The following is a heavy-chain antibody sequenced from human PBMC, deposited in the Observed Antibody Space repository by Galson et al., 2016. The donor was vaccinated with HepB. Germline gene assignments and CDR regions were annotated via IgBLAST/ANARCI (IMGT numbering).Heavy chain of an antibody. CDR1: GDSVSSYSVT. Sequence: CAISGDSVSSYSVTWNWIRQSPSRGLEWLGRTYYRSKWYNDYAVSVKSRMTINPDTSKNQFSLQLNSVTPEDTAVYFCARRGSKEKGYFDLWGRGTLVTVST. J-gene: IGHJ2*01. D-gene: IGHD6-13*01. CDR3: ARRGSKEKGYFDL. CDR2: TYYRSKWYN. V-gene: IGHV6-1*01.